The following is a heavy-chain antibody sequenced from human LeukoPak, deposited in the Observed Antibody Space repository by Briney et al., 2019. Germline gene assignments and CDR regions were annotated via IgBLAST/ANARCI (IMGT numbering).Heavy chain of an antibody. J-gene: IGHJ4*02. Sequence: ASVTVSCKASGYTFTSYGISWVRQAPGKGLEWVSAISGSGGSTYYADSVKGRFTISRDNSKNTLYLQMNSLRAEDTAVYYCAKVWVVGATCDYWGQGTLVTVSS. D-gene: IGHD1-26*01. CDR1: GYTFTSYG. CDR2: ISGSGGST. V-gene: IGHV3-23*01. CDR3: AKVWVVGATCDY.